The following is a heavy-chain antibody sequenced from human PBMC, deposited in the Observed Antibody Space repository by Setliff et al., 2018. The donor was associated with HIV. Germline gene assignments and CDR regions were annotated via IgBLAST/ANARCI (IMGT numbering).Heavy chain of an antibody. D-gene: IGHD6-19*01. CDR2: IYTSGSV. Sequence: PSETLSLTCTVSGGSISSYYWSWFRQPPGKGLEWIGYIYTSGSVNYNPSLNSRVTISVDTSKNQFSLKVNSVTAADTAVYYCARSPRIGVAGEFEYWGQGTLVTVSS. J-gene: IGHJ4*02. CDR3: ARSPRIGVAGEFEY. CDR1: GGSISSYY. V-gene: IGHV4-4*09.